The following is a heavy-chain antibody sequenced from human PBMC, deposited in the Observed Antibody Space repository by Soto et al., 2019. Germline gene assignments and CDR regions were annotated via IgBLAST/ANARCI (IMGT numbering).Heavy chain of an antibody. V-gene: IGHV3-23*04. CDR1: GFTFSDYA. J-gene: IGHJ6*02. CDR3: ARDRRPSIYSGLAV. Sequence: VQLVQSGAEVKKPGGSLRLSCAASGFTFSDYAMSWVRQAPGKGLEWVSAIDGSSATTNYADSVKGRFTISRDNSKNTLFLHMSGLRAEDTAVYYCARDRRPSIYSGLAVWGQGTTVIVSS. D-gene: IGHD2-2*01. CDR2: IDGSSATT.